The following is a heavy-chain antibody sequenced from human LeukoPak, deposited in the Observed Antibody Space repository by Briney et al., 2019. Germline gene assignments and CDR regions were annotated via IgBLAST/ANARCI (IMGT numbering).Heavy chain of an antibody. D-gene: IGHD4-17*01. CDR3: GSLIHDYSDTMRDY. J-gene: IGHJ4*02. CDR1: VGPLGRTT. V-gene: IGHV4-34*01. CDR2: INDSGST. Sequence: SEILSLPSLAIVGPLGRTTWAGSGKPPGGGLGGFGEINDSGSTYYNPSLKSRVTISVDTSKNQFSLKLSSVTAADTAVYYCGSLIHDYSDTMRDYWGQGTLVTVSS.